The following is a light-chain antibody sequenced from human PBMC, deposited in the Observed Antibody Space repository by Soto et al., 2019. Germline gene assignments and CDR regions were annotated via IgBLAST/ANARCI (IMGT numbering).Light chain of an antibody. CDR2: GAS. V-gene: IGKV3D-15*01. CDR3: QQYNNWPRT. Sequence: EIVMTQSPATLSVSPGERATLSCRASLSVSSNLAWYQQKPGQAPMLLIYGASTRATGIPARFSGSVSGTEFTLTISSLQSEDFAVYYCQQYNNWPRTFGQGTKVEIK. J-gene: IGKJ1*01. CDR1: LSVSSN.